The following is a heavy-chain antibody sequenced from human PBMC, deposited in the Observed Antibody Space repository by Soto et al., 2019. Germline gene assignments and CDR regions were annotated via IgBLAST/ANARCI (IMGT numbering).Heavy chain of an antibody. Sequence: HPGGSLRLSCAASGFTFSSYAMSWVRQAPGKGLEWVSAISGSGGSTYYADSVKGRFTISRDNSKNTLYLQMNSLRAEDTAVYYCAKSLLRWYRNWFDPWGQGTLVTVSS. CDR2: ISGSGGST. CDR3: AKSLLRWYRNWFDP. V-gene: IGHV3-23*01. CDR1: GFTFSSYA. D-gene: IGHD4-17*01. J-gene: IGHJ5*02.